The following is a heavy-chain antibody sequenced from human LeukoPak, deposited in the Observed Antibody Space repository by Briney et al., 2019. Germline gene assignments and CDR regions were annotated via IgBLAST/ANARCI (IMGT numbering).Heavy chain of an antibody. J-gene: IGHJ4*02. Sequence: GRSLRLSCAASGFTFSSYAMHWVRQAPGKGLEWVAVISYDGSNKYYADSVKGRFTISRDNAKNSLYLQMNSLRAEDTAVYYCARDRRTGDRPSNFDYWGQGTLVTVSS. CDR3: ARDRRTGDRPSNFDY. V-gene: IGHV3-30*04. D-gene: IGHD1-14*01. CDR1: GFTFSSYA. CDR2: ISYDGSNK.